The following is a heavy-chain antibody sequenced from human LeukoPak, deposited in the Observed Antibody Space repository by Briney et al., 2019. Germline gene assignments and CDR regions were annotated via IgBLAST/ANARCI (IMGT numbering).Heavy chain of an antibody. CDR1: GFTFSDYY. D-gene: IGHD5-18*01. CDR2: ISSSSSYT. CDR3: ALSTATGRYFDY. J-gene: IGHJ4*02. V-gene: IGHV3-11*03. Sequence: GGSLRLSCAASGFTFSDYYKSWIRQAPGKGLEWVSYISSSSSYTNYADSVKGRFTISRDNAKNSLFLQMNSLRAEDTAVYYCALSTATGRYFDYWGQGTLVTVSS.